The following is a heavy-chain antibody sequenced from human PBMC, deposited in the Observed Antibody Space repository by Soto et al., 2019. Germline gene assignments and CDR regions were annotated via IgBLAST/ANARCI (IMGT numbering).Heavy chain of an antibody. Sequence: PSETLSLTCTVSGDSIGGVGYWSWIRQFPGRGLEWIGCISSSGSPYYNPALNNRISLSLDTSQNHFSLKLLSVTAADTAIYYCARSGVTGIVIPSHWFDPWGQGTLVTVSS. CDR2: ISSSGSP. D-gene: IGHD2-21*02. V-gene: IGHV4-31*03. J-gene: IGHJ5*02. CDR1: GDSIGGVGY. CDR3: ARSGVTGIVIPSHWFDP.